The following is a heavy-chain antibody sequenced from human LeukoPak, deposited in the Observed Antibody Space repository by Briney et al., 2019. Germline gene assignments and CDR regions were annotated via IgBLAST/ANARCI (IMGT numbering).Heavy chain of an antibody. D-gene: IGHD2-15*01. CDR1: GYTFTSYY. CDR2: INPSDGST. J-gene: IGHJ3*02. Sequence: ASVMVSCKASGYTFTSYYMHWVRQAPGQGLEWMGIINPSDGSTSYAQKFQGRVTMTRDTSTSTVYMELSSLRSEDTAVYYCARGCSGGSCYSSDPVPDAFDIWGQGTMGTVSS. V-gene: IGHV1-46*01. CDR3: ARGCSGGSCYSSDPVPDAFDI.